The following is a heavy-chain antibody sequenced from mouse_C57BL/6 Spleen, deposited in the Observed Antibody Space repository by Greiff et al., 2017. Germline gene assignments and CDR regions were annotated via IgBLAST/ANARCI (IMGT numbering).Heavy chain of an antibody. CDR3: AREEITTVVAYYYAMDY. CDR1: GYTFTSYG. Sequence: QVQLQQSGAELARPGASVKLSCKASGYTFTSYGISWVKQRTGQGLEWIGEIYPRSGNTYYNEKFKGKATLTADKSSSTAYMELRSLTSEDSAVYFCAREEITTVVAYYYAMDYWGQGTSVTVSS. CDR2: IYPRSGNT. D-gene: IGHD1-1*01. J-gene: IGHJ4*01. V-gene: IGHV1-81*01.